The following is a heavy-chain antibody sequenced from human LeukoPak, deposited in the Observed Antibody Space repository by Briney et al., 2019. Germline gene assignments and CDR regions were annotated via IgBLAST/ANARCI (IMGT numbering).Heavy chain of an antibody. J-gene: IGHJ4*02. CDR2: IIQDGSEK. V-gene: IGHV3-7*03. D-gene: IGHD3-22*01. Sequence: GGSLRLSCAASGFSFSNYWMSWVRQAPGKGLEWVANIIQDGSEKYYVDSVKGRFTISRDNSKNTLYLQMNSLRAEDTAVYYCAKVGGHYYDSSGCDYWGQGTLVTVSS. CDR1: GFSFSNYW. CDR3: AKVGGHYYDSSGCDY.